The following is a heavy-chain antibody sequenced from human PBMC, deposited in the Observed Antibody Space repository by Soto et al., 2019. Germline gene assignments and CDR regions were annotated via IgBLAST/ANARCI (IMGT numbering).Heavy chain of an antibody. CDR1: GFTFTNYW. D-gene: IGHD3-16*02. Sequence: EVQLVESGGTLVQPGGSLRLSCAATGFTFTNYWMHWVRQAPGKGLVWVSRINGDGSNTFYADSVKGRLTISRDNAENTVYLQMNSLRAEDTAVYYCARGIQYRYGMDVWGQGTTVTVSS. CDR3: ARGIQYRYGMDV. V-gene: IGHV3-74*01. J-gene: IGHJ6*02. CDR2: INGDGSNT.